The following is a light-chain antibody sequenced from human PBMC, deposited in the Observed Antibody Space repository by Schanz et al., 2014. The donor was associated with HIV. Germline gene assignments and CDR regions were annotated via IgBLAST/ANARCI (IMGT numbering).Light chain of an antibody. CDR3: HQYNSYPGT. CDR2: KAS. CDR1: QSISNW. Sequence: DIQMTQSTSTVSASVGDRVSITCRASQSISNWLAWYQQKPGKAPRLLIYKASSLESGVPSRFSGSGSGTEFTLTISSLQPADFATYYCHQYNSYPGTFGQGTKLDIK. V-gene: IGKV1-5*03. J-gene: IGKJ2*02.